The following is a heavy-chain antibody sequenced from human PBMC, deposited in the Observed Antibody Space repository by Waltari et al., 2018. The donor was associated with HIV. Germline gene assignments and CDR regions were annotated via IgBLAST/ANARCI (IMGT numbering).Heavy chain of an antibody. Sequence: QAQPVQSGAEVKNAWPAVEVSCKAYGNTFPGLYMHFMRQAPGQGLDWMGRINPNSGGTNYAQKFQGRVTMTRDTSISTAYMELSRLRSDDTAVYYCARGDYCSSTSCYINGMDVWGQGTTVTVSS. CDR3: ARGDYCSSTSCYINGMDV. J-gene: IGHJ6*02. V-gene: IGHV1-2*06. CDR2: INPNSGGT. D-gene: IGHD2-2*02. CDR1: GNTFPGLY.